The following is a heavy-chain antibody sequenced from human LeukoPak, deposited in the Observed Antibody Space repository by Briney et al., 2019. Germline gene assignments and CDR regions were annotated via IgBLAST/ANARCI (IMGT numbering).Heavy chain of an antibody. CDR1: GGSISSSSYY. V-gene: IGHV4-39*07. Sequence: SETLSLTCTVSGGSISSSSYYWGWIRQPPGKGLEWIGEINHSGSTNYNPSLKSRVTISVDTSKNQFSLKLSSVTAADTAVYYCASQHYDSSGYSTNWGQGTLVTVSS. CDR2: INHSGST. D-gene: IGHD3-22*01. J-gene: IGHJ4*02. CDR3: ASQHYDSSGYSTN.